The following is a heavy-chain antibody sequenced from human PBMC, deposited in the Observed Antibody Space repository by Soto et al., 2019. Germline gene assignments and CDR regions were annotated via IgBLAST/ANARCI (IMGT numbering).Heavy chain of an antibody. D-gene: IGHD3-22*01. CDR3: ARGPPSYYDSSGYYKYFDY. CDR1: GYTFTYYY. CDR2: ISTHNGNT. J-gene: IGHJ4*02. V-gene: IGHV1-18*04. Sequence: ASAKASCKASGYTFTYYYSSWVRQAHGQGLEWMGWISTHNGNTNYAQKLQGRVTMTTDTSTSTAYMELRSLRSDDTAVYYCARGPPSYYDSSGYYKYFDYRGQGTLVTVSS.